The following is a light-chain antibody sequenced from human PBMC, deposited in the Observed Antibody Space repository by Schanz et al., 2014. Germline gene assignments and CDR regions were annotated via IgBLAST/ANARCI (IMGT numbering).Light chain of an antibody. J-gene: IGLJ1*01. CDR2: DVS. CDR1: SSDVGGYNY. CDR3: CSYTSSSTPYV. Sequence: QSALTQPSSASGSPGQSVTISCTGTSSDVGGYNYVSWYQHHPGKAPKLMIYDVSDRPSGVSNRFSGSKSGNTASLTISGLQAEDEADYYCCSYTSSSTPYVFGTGTKLTVL. V-gene: IGLV2-14*03.